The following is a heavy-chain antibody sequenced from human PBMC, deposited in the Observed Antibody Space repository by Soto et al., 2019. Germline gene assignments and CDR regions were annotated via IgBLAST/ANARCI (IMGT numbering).Heavy chain of an antibody. Sequence: SVKVSCKASGGTFSSYAISWVRQAPGQGLEWMGGIIPIFGTANYAQKFQGRVTITADESTSTAYMELSSLRSEDTAVYYCASNYEDYYYGMDVWGQGATVTVSS. D-gene: IGHD4-4*01. CDR3: ASNYEDYYYGMDV. CDR1: GGTFSSYA. V-gene: IGHV1-69*13. CDR2: IIPIFGTA. J-gene: IGHJ6*02.